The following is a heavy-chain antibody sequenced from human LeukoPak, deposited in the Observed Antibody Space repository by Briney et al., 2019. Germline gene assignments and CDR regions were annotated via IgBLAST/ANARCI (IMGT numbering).Heavy chain of an antibody. CDR2: ISSSGGYT. V-gene: IGHV3-64*04. CDR3: ARDSSGWYHGMDV. CDR1: GFTFSSYT. J-gene: IGHJ6*02. D-gene: IGHD6-19*01. Sequence: GGSLRLSCSASGFTFSSYTMHWVRQAPGKGLEYVSAISSSGGYTYYADSVKGRFTISRDNAKNSLYLQMNSLRADDTAVYYCARDSSGWYHGMDVWGQGTTVTVSS.